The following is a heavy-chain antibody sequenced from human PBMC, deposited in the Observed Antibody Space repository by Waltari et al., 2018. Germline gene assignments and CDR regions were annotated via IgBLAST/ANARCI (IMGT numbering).Heavy chain of an antibody. Sequence: EVQLVESGGGLAQPGGSLGLSGAASGFTLSSFWMSWARQAPGKGLEWVANINQDGSGRYYMDSVKGRFTISRDNAKNSVYLQMNSLRAEDTAVYYCQRGDYWGQGTLVTVSS. J-gene: IGHJ4*02. CDR1: GFTLSSFW. V-gene: IGHV3-7*04. CDR3: QRGDY. CDR2: INQDGSGR.